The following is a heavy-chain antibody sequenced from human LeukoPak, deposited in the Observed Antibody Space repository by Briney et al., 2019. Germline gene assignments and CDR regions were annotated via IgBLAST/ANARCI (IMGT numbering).Heavy chain of an antibody. CDR2: IHTSGST. CDR3: ARGVVVISAFDI. D-gene: IGHD3-22*01. V-gene: IGHV4-61*02. CDR1: GGSISSGSYY. J-gene: IGHJ3*02. Sequence: SETLSLTCTVSGGSISSGSYYWSWIRQPAGKGLEWIGRIHTSGSTNYNPSLKSRVTMSVDTSKNQFSLKLSSVTAADTAVYYCARGVVVISAFDIWGQGTLVTVSS.